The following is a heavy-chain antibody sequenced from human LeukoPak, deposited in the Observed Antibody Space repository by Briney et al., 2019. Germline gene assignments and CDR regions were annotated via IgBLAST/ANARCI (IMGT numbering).Heavy chain of an antibody. CDR2: ISFDGSNK. D-gene: IGHD2-15*01. CDR1: GFTFSSYG. V-gene: IGHV3-30*03. CDR3: ARDFSVLVAARYLDY. J-gene: IGHJ4*02. Sequence: VGSLRLSCAASGFTFSSYGMHWVRQAPGKGLEWVALISFDGSNKYYADSVKGRFTISRDNSKNTLYLQMNSLRAEDTAVYYCARDFSVLVAARYLDYWGQGTLVTVSS.